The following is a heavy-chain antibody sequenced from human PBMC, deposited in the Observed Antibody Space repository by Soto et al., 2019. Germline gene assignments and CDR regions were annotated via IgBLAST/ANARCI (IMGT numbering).Heavy chain of an antibody. D-gene: IGHD3-10*01. CDR2: IYSGGST. CDR1: GFTVSSNY. V-gene: IGHV3-66*01. J-gene: IGHJ5*02. Sequence: GSLRISCAACGFTVSSNYMNWVRQAPGKGLEWVSVIYSGGSTYYTDSVKGRFTISRDNSKNTLYLQMNSLRAEDTAVYYCARGGETYYGSSSSFNLWGQGTLVTVSS. CDR3: ARGGETYYGSSSSFNL.